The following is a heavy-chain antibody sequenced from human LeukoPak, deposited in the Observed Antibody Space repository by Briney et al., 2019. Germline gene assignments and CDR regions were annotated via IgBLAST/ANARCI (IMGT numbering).Heavy chain of an antibody. CDR1: GGTFSSYA. D-gene: IGHD5-18*01. V-gene: IGHV1-69*13. CDR3: AGRMFTWIQLWSPGANCYYYMDV. CDR2: IIPIFGTA. Sequence: SVKVSCKASGGTFSSYAISWVRQAPGQGLEWMGGIIPIFGTANYAQKFQGRVTITADESTSTAYMELSSLRSEDTAVYYCAGRMFTWIQLWSPGANCYYYMDVWGKGTTVTVSS. J-gene: IGHJ6*03.